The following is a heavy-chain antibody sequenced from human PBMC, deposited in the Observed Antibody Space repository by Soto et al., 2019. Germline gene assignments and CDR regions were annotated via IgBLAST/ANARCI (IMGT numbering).Heavy chain of an antibody. CDR1: GGSISSYY. Sequence: SETLSLTCTVSGGSISSYYWSWIRQPPGKGLEWIGYIYYSGSTNYNPSLKSRVTISVDTSKNQFSLKLSSVTAADTAVYYCGRDPPASGGIHTCFHPGGQETLVTVSS. CDR3: GRDPPASGGIHTCFHP. J-gene: IGHJ5*02. D-gene: IGHD2-15*01. CDR2: IYYSGST. V-gene: IGHV4-59*01.